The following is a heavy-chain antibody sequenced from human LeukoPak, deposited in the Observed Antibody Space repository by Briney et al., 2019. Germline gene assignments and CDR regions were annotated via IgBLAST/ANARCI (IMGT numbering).Heavy chain of an antibody. D-gene: IGHD3-10*01. V-gene: IGHV4-34*12. J-gene: IGHJ3*02. CDR1: GGSFSGYY. CDR3: AKSNGYGLVDI. CDR2: IFYSGST. Sequence: SETLSLTCAVYGGSFSGYYWSWIRQPPGKGLEWIGNIFYSGSTYYSPSLRSRVTISLDTSRNQFSLKLNSVTAADTAVYYCAKSNGYGLVDIWGQGTMVTVSS.